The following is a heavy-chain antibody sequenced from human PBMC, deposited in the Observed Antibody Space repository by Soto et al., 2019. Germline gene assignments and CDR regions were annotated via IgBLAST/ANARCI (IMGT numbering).Heavy chain of an antibody. CDR3: ARGYGENVVPFDY. D-gene: IGHD4-17*01. V-gene: IGHV4-59*12. J-gene: IGHJ4*02. Sequence: SETLSLTCTVSGGSISSYYWSWIRQPPGKGLEWIGYIYYSGSTNYNPPLKSRVTISVDTSKNQFSLKLSSVTAADTAVYYCARGYGENVVPFDYWGQGTLVTVSS. CDR1: GGSISSYY. CDR2: IYYSGST.